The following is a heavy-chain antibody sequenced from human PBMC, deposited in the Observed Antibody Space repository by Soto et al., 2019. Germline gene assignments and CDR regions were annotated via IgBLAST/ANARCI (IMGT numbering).Heavy chain of an antibody. CDR2: IKQDGSET. CDR1: GFTFSNFW. V-gene: IGHV3-7*01. CDR3: ARTTTVIPKHFDY. Sequence: GGSLRLSCAVSGFTFSNFWMRWVRQAPGKGLEWVANIKQDGSETFYVDSVKGRFTISRDNAKNSLFLQMNTLRAEDSGVYYCARTTTVIPKHFDYWGQGTLVTVSS. J-gene: IGHJ4*02. D-gene: IGHD4-4*01.